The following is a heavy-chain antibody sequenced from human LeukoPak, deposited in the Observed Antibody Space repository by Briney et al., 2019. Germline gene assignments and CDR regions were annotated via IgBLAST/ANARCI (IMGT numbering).Heavy chain of an antibody. CDR3: AKDKGSGYFPRSGYYYYGMDV. V-gene: IGHV3-30*18. D-gene: IGHD3-22*01. CDR1: GFTFSSYG. J-gene: IGHJ6*02. CDR2: ISYDGSNK. Sequence: ETGGSLRLSCAASGFTFSSYGMHWVRQAPGKGLEWVAVISYDGSNKYYADSVKGRFTISRDNSKNTLYLQMNSLRAEDTAVYYCAKDKGSGYFPRSGYYYYGMDVWGQGTTVTVSS.